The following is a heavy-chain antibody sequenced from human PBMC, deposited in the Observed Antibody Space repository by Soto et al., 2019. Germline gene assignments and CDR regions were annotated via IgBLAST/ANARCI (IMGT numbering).Heavy chain of an antibody. D-gene: IGHD6-13*01. CDR2: ISWDGGST. Sequence: GGSLRLSCAASGFTFDDYTMHWVRQAPGKGLEWVSLISWDGGSTYYADSVKGRFTISRDNSKNSLYLQMNSLRTEDTALYYCAKDKGGSIAAAGTEGTKTKYYYYYYYGMDVWGQGTTVTVSS. CDR3: AKDKGGSIAAAGTEGTKTKYYYYYYYGMDV. V-gene: IGHV3-43*01. CDR1: GFTFDDYT. J-gene: IGHJ6*02.